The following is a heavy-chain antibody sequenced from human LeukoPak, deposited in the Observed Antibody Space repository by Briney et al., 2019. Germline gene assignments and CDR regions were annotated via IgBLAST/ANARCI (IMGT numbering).Heavy chain of an antibody. J-gene: IGHJ4*02. CDR3: ARNGNYDILTGYYTNSHFDY. D-gene: IGHD3-9*01. CDR1: GFTFSSFE. Sequence: GGSLRLSCAASGFTFSSFEMNWVRQAPGKGLEWVSHISSSGDTIFYADSMKGRFTISRDNAKNSLYLQMNSLRAEDTAVYYCARNGNYDILTGYYTNSHFDYWGREPWSPSPQ. CDR2: ISSSGDTI. V-gene: IGHV3-48*03.